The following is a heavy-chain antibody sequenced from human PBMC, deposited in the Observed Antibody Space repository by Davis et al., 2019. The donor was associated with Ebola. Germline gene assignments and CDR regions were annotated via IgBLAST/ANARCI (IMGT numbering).Heavy chain of an antibody. D-gene: IGHD3-22*01. V-gene: IGHV3-21*01. Sequence: PGGSLSLSCAASGFPFSTYSMSWVRQAPGKGLEWVASISSDSDYIYYADSAKGRFTISRDNAKNSLYLQMNSLRDEDTAVYYCARDHLRYYYDSSGYYANPDYFDYWGQGTLVTVSS. CDR3: ARDHLRYYYDSSGYYANPDYFDY. CDR1: GFPFSTYS. CDR2: ISSDSDYI. J-gene: IGHJ4*02.